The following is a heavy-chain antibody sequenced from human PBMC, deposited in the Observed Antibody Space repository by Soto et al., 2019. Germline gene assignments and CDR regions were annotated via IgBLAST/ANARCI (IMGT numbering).Heavy chain of an antibody. Sequence: PGGSLRLSCAASGFIFNSYRMRCVRQAPGKGLQWVESTSSSSCSTDYADSVKGRFTISRDNSKNTLYLQMNSLRAEDTAVYFCAKDLYSSSWERKYYFDHWGQGT. D-gene: IGHD6-13*01. J-gene: IGHJ5*02. CDR1: GFIFNSYR. CDR2: TSSSSCST. CDR3: AKDLYSSSWERKYYFDH. V-gene: IGHV3-23*01.